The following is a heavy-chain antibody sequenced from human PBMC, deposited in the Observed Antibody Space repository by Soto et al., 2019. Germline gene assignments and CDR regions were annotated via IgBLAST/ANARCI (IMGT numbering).Heavy chain of an antibody. CDR2: IYYSGST. V-gene: IGHV4-39*01. J-gene: IGHJ6*03. CDR3: ARHYGYYSHYMDV. CDR1: GGSISSSSYY. D-gene: IGHD3-10*01. Sequence: SETLSLTCTVSGGSISSSSYYWGWIRQPPGKGLEWIGSIYYSGSTHYNPSLKSRVTISVDTSNNQLSLKLSSVTAADTAVYYCARHYGYYSHYMDVWTKGTTVTVSS.